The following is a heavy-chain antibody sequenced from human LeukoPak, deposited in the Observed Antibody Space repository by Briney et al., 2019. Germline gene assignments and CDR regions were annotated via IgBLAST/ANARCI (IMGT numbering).Heavy chain of an antibody. CDR1: GFTFSSYA. CDR3: AKPKVELSDFDY. V-gene: IGHV3-23*01. J-gene: IGHJ4*02. CDR2: ISGSGGST. D-gene: IGHD1-7*01. Sequence: GGSLRLSCAASGFTFSSYAMSWVRQAPGKGLEWVSAISGSGGSTYYADSVKGRFTISRDNSKNTLYLQMNSLRAEDTAVYYRAKPKVELSDFDYWGQGTLVTVSS.